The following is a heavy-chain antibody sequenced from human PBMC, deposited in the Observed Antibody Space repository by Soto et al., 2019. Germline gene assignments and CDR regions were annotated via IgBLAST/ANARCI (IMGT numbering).Heavy chain of an antibody. CDR1: GFTFSSYA. D-gene: IGHD2-15*01. V-gene: IGHV3-23*01. Sequence: DVQLLESGGGLVQPEGSLRLSCAASGFTFSSYAMGWVRQGPGKWLEWVAVVSIGGSTHYADSVGGRFTISGDNSKNTLSLQMNSRTAEDTAAYFCAKRRGAGGHFDYWGQGALVTVSS. CDR3: AKRRGAGGHFDY. J-gene: IGHJ4*02. CDR2: VSIGGST.